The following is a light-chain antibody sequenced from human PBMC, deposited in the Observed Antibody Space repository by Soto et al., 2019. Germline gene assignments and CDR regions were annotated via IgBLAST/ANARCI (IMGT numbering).Light chain of an antibody. CDR3: QQYDRFPYT. CDR2: KAS. CDR1: PSINSW. Sequence: DIQMTQSPSTLSASIGDTVIITCLDSPSINSWLAWYQQKPGKAPKLLIHKASTLESGVPSRFSGSESGTEFTLTFSSLQPDDVANFYCQQYDRFPYTFGQGTKLEIK. J-gene: IGKJ2*01. V-gene: IGKV1-5*03.